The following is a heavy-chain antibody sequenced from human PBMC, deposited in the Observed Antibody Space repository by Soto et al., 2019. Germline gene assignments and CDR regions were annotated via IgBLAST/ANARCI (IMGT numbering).Heavy chain of an antibody. CDR2: IWYDGSNK. CDR3: ARDQAAVAGLYYFDY. D-gene: IGHD6-19*01. CDR1: GFTFSSYG. J-gene: IGHJ4*02. Sequence: GGSLRLSCAASGFTFSSYGMHWVRQAPGKGLEWVAVIWYDGSNKYYADSVKGRFTISRDNSKNTLYLQMNSLRAEDTAVYYCARDQAAVAGLYYFDYWGQGTLVTVSS. V-gene: IGHV3-33*01.